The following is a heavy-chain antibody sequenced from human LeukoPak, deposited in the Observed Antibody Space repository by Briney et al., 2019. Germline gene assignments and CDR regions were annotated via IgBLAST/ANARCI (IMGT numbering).Heavy chain of an antibody. CDR1: GYTFTGYY. D-gene: IGHD3-3*01. J-gene: IGHJ4*02. V-gene: IGHV1-2*02. CDR2: INPNSGGT. CDR3: ARDLDFWSGYADY. Sequence: ASVKVSCKASGYTFTGYYMHWVRQAPGQGLEWMGWINPNSGGTNYAQKFQGRVTMTRDTSISTAHMELSRLRSDDTAVYYCARDLDFWSGYADYWGQGTLVTVSS.